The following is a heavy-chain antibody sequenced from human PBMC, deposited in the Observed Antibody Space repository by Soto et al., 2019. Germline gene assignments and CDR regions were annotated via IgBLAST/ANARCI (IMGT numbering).Heavy chain of an antibody. Sequence: ASVKVSCKASGYTFTSYGISWVRQAPGQGLEWMGWISAYNGNTNYAQKLQGRVTMTTDTSTSTAYMELRSLRSDDTAVYYCARSSGGLSPSWQWLRNNWFDPWGQGTLVTVSS. CDR3: ARSSGGLSPSWQWLRNNWFDP. J-gene: IGHJ5*02. CDR1: GYTFTSYG. CDR2: ISAYNGNT. V-gene: IGHV1-18*01. D-gene: IGHD6-19*01.